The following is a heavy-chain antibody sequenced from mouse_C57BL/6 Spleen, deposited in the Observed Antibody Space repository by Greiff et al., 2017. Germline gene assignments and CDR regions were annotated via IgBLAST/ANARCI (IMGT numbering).Heavy chain of an antibody. CDR2: ISYDGSN. CDR3: ARVTTVVNWYFGV. V-gene: IGHV3-6*01. J-gene: IGHJ1*03. CDR1: GYSITSGYY. Sequence: EVQLQESGPGLVKPYQSLSLTCSVTGYSITSGYYWNLIRQFPGNKLEWMGYISYDGSNNYNPALKNRISITRDTSKNQFFLKLNSVTTEDTATYYCARVTTVVNWYFGVWGTGTTVTVSS. D-gene: IGHD1-1*01.